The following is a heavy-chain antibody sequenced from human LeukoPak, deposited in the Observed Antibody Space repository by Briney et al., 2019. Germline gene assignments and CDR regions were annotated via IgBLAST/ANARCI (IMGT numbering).Heavy chain of an antibody. D-gene: IGHD1-26*01. CDR2: IYYSGST. V-gene: IGHV4-59*01. CDR3: ARDSGSYFGFDY. Sequence: ETLSLTCTVSGGSISSYYWSWIRQPPGKGLEWIGYIYYSGSTNYNPSLKSRVTISVDTSKNQFSLKLSSVTAADTAVYYCARDSGSYFGFDYWGQGTLVTVSS. CDR1: GGSISSYY. J-gene: IGHJ4*02.